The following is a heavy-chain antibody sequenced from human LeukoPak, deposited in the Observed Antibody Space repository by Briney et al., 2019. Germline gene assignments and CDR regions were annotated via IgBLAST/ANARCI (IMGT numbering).Heavy chain of an antibody. J-gene: IGHJ5*02. D-gene: IGHD3-16*01. Sequence: PSKTLSLTXSVSGYSIRSRYSWGWVRQPPGKGLEWIGSISHSGNTYYNPSLKSRVTISLDTSKNQFSLKLNSVTAADTAVYFCARRMISMLKVNWFDPWGQGTLVTVSS. CDR2: ISHSGNT. V-gene: IGHV4-38-2*01. CDR1: GYSIRSRYS. CDR3: ARRMISMLKVNWFDP.